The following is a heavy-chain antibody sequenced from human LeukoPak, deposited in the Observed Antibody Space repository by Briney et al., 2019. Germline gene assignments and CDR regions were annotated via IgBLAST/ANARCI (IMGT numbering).Heavy chain of an antibody. CDR1: GGSFSGYY. Sequence: SETLCLTCAVYGGSFSGYYWSWIRQPPGKGLEWIGEINHSGSTNYNPSLKSRVTKSVDTSKNQFSLKLSSVTAADTAVYYCARAPYDYVWGSYRRTYDYWGQGTLVTVSS. J-gene: IGHJ4*02. V-gene: IGHV4-34*01. CDR2: INHSGST. D-gene: IGHD3-16*02. CDR3: ARAPYDYVWGSYRRTYDY.